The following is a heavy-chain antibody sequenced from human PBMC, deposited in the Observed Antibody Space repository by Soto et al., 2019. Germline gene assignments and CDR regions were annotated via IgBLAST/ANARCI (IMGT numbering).Heavy chain of an antibody. J-gene: IGHJ4*02. V-gene: IGHV3-74*01. CDR3: ARGASSAWYADY. Sequence: EVQLVESGGGLVRPGGSLRLSCAASGFTFSSYWMHWVLQTPGKGLVWVSRINSDGSTTTYADSVKGRFAISRDNAKNTSYLQMSSLGAEDTAVYYCARGASSAWYADYWGQGTLVTVCS. CDR2: INSDGSTT. D-gene: IGHD6-19*01. CDR1: GFTFSSYW.